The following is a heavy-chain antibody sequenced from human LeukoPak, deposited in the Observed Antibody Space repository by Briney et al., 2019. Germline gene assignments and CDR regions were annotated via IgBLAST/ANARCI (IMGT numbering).Heavy chain of an antibody. CDR1: GGSISSYY. V-gene: IGHV4-4*07. CDR3: ARYRVGSTSFWFDP. CDR2: IYTSGST. D-gene: IGHD2-2*01. J-gene: IGHJ5*02. Sequence: PSETLSLTCTVSGGSISSYYWSWIRQPAGKGLEWIGRIYTSGSTNYNPSLKSRVTMSVDTSKNQFSLKLSSVTAADTAVYYCARYRVGSTSFWFDPWRQGTLVTVSS.